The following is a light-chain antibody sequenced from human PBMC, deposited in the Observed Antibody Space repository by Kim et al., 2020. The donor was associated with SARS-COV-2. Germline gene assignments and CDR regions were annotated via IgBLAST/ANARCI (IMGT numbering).Light chain of an antibody. V-gene: IGKV1-33*01. CDR1: DDIGNY. CDR2: DAS. CDR3: QHYSTLLSVT. Sequence: DIQMTQSPSSLSASVEDRITITCQASDDIGNYLNWYQQRLGKAPKLLVYDASNLEAGVPSRFSGSGSGTDFSLTISGLQPEDFATYYCQHYSTLLSVTFGGGTKVDIK. J-gene: IGKJ4*01.